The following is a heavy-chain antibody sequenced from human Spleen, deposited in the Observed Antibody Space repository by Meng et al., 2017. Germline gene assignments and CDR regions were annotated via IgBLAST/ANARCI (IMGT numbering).Heavy chain of an antibody. CDR1: GYSFSDYY. Sequence: QVQLVQSGSELKKPGASVKVSCTASGYSFSDYYIHWLRQAPGQRPEWMGWINPKSDATIYSQKFEGRVTLTSDTSIRTAYMELSSLRSDDTAVYYCARETRGYSYASPLDYWGQGTLVTVSS. CDR3: ARETRGYSYASPLDY. J-gene: IGHJ4*02. D-gene: IGHD5-18*01. CDR2: INPKSDAT. V-gene: IGHV1-2*02.